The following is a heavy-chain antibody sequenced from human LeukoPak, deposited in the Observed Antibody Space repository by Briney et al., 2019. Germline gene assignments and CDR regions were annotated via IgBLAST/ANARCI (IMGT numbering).Heavy chain of an antibody. D-gene: IGHD3-16*01. Sequence: SETLSLTCTVSGGSISSSSYYWGWIRQPPGKGLEWIGSIYYSGSTYYNPSLKSRVTISVDTSKNQFSLKLSSVTAADTAVYYCGRSYHDDAWAAFDIWGQGTVVTTSS. CDR1: GGSISSSSYY. V-gene: IGHV4-39*07. CDR3: GRSYHDDAWAAFDI. CDR2: IYYSGST. J-gene: IGHJ3*02.